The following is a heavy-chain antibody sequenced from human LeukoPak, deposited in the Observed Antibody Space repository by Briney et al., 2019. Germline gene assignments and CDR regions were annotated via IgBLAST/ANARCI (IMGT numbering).Heavy chain of an antibody. V-gene: IGHV1-18*04. CDR2: ISAYNGNT. CDR3: ARDWGSAVAGTGHFDY. Sequence: ASVKVSCKASGYTFTSYGISWVRQAPGQGLEWTGWISAYNGNTNYAQKLQGRVTMTTDTSTSTAYMELRSLRSDDTAVYYCARDWGSAVAGTGHFDYWGQGTLVTVSS. D-gene: IGHD6-19*01. J-gene: IGHJ4*02. CDR1: GYTFTSYG.